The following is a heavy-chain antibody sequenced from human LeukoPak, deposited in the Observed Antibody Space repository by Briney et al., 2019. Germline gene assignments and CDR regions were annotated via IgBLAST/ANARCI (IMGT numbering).Heavy chain of an antibody. CDR2: MHYSGST. Sequence: SETLSLTCSVSGGSIGSGSHYWGWIRQPPGKGLEWIQSMHYSGSTDYNPSLKSRVTISIDTSKSHFSLKLRFVTAADTAVYYCARLGYCSSTSCYVDQWGQGTLVTVSS. V-gene: IGHV4-39*02. CDR1: GGSIGSGSHY. J-gene: IGHJ4*02. CDR3: ARLGYCSSTSCYVDQ. D-gene: IGHD2-2*01.